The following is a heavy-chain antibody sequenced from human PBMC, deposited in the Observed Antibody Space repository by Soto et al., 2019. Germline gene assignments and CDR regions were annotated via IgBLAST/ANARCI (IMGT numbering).Heavy chain of an antibody. CDR1: GFTFSSYG. V-gene: IGHV3-30*03. CDR2: ISYDGSNK. CDR3: AREAPYYYDSSGYTLGDY. J-gene: IGHJ4*02. D-gene: IGHD3-22*01. Sequence: QVQLVESGSGVVQPGRSLRLSCAASGFTFSSYGMHWVRQAPGKGLEWVAVISYDGSNKYYADSVKGRFAISRDNSKNTLYLQMNSLRAEDTAVYYCAREAPYYYDSSGYTLGDYWGQGTLVTVSS.